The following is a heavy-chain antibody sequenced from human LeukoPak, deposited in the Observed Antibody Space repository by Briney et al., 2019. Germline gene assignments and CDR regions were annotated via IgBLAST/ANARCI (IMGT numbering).Heavy chain of an antibody. Sequence: SQTLSLTCTVSGASISSGDYYWNWIRQPPGKGLEWIGYIYHSGYTNYNPSLKSRVTISVDKSKNQFSLKLSSVTAADTAVYYCARDYGSSRAASSFYYFDYWGQGTLVTVSS. CDR2: IYHSGYT. D-gene: IGHD6-13*01. CDR1: GASISSGDYY. CDR3: ARDYGSSRAASSFYYFDY. V-gene: IGHV4-30-4*08. J-gene: IGHJ4*02.